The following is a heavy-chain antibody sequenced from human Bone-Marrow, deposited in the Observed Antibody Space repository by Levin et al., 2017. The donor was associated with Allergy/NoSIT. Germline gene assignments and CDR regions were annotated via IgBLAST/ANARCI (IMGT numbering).Heavy chain of an antibody. V-gene: IGHV4-59*08. CDR1: GGSISSYY. CDR2: MYYSGST. J-gene: IGHJ6*02. Sequence: SETLSLTCTVSGGSISSYYWSWIRQSPGKGLEWIGYMYYSGSTNYNPSLRSRLTISVDTSKNQFSLKLSSVTAADTAVYYCARHGIVGGMGAMDVWGQGTTVTVSS. CDR3: ARHGIVGGMGAMDV. D-gene: IGHD1-26*01.